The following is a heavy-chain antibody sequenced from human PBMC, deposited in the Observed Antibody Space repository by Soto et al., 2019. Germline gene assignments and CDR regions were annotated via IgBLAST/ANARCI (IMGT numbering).Heavy chain of an antibody. J-gene: IGHJ3*01. Sequence: SATLSLPCTVSGGSISSSTYNWGWIRQPPGKRLEWIGNIYYSGSPYYNPSPKSRVTISVDTSRNQLSLKLSSVTAADTAVYYCARSPTAVTTPRRDTFDVWGQGTMVTVSS. CDR1: GGSISSSTYN. CDR3: ARSPTAVTTPRRDTFDV. CDR2: IYYSGSP. D-gene: IGHD4-17*01. V-gene: IGHV4-39*01.